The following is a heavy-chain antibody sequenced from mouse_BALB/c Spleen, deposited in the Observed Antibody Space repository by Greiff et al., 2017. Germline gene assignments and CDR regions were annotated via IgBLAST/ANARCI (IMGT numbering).Heavy chain of an antibody. J-gene: IGHJ4*01. D-gene: IGHD2-4*01. CDR1: GFSLTGYG. CDR2: IWGDGST. V-gene: IGHV2-6-7*01. Sequence: VKLMESGPGLVAPSQSLSITCTVSGFSLTGYGVNWVRQPPGKGLEWLGMIWGDGSTDYNSALKSRLSISKDNSKSQVFLKMNSLQTDDTARYYCARDRDYDGDYYAMDYWGQGTSVTVAS. CDR3: ARDRDYDGDYYAMDY.